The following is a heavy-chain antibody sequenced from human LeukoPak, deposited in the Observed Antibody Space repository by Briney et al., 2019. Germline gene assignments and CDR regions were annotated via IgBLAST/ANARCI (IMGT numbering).Heavy chain of an antibody. CDR3: AKMAAEGIPATPGSY. J-gene: IGHJ4*02. CDR1: GFTFSAYV. V-gene: IGHV3-23*01. D-gene: IGHD2-15*01. Sequence: PGGSLRLSCAASGFTFSAYVMNWVRQAPGKGLESVSPISGSGGSTDYADSVKGRVTISRDNFTSTLYMHMNSMRAEETAVYYCAKMAAEGIPATPGSYWGQGTLVTVSS. CDR2: ISGSGGST.